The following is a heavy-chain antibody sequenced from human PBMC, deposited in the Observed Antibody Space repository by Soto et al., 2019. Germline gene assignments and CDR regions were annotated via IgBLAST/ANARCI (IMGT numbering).Heavy chain of an antibody. CDR2: MYNTGST. CDR1: GGSISGYY. J-gene: IGHJ6*02. CDR3: ARDLWGYCGTDCYPLDV. D-gene: IGHD2-21*02. V-gene: IGHV4-59*01. Sequence: TSETLSLTCTVSGGSISGYYWSLIRQQPGKGLEWIGYMYNTGSTVYNPSFKSRVTISVDTSKNQFSLKLNSVTAADTAVYYCARDLWGYCGTDCYPLDVWGQGTTVTVSS.